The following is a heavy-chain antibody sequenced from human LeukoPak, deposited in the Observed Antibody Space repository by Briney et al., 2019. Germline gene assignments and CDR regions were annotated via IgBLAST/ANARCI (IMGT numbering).Heavy chain of an antibody. CDR1: GYSISSGNY. Sequence: PSETLSLTCTVSGYSISSGNYWGWIRQPPGKGLEWIGEINHSGSTNYNPSRKSRVTISVDTSKNQSSLKLSSVTAPDTAVYYCARDHRWRGPFDYWGQGTLVTVSS. CDR2: INHSGST. V-gene: IGHV4-38-2*02. CDR3: ARDHRWRGPFDY. D-gene: IGHD3-3*01. J-gene: IGHJ4*02.